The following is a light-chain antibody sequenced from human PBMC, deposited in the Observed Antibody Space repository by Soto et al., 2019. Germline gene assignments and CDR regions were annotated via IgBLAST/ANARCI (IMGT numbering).Light chain of an antibody. CDR1: QSITSN. Sequence: EIVMTQSPATLSLSPGEIATLSFSASQSITSNLAWYQQKPGRAPRLLIYGASTRATGIPARFSGSGSGTEFTLTISNLQSEDVATYYCQKYGSSSITFGQGTRLEIK. CDR2: GAS. J-gene: IGKJ5*01. V-gene: IGKV3-15*01. CDR3: QKYGSSSIT.